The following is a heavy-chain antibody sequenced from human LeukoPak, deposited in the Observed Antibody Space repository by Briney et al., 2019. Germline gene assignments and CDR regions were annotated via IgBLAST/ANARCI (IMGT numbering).Heavy chain of an antibody. J-gene: IGHJ4*02. Sequence: GGSLRLSCAASGFTFSSYSMNWVRQAPGKGLEWVSSISSSSSYIYYADSVKGRFTISRDNAKNSLYLQMNSLRAEDTAVYYCARDRYYDFWSGYPVGMDVWGQGTLVTVSS. CDR3: ARDRYYDFWSGYPVGMDV. D-gene: IGHD3-3*01. CDR2: ISSSSSYI. V-gene: IGHV3-21*01. CDR1: GFTFSSYS.